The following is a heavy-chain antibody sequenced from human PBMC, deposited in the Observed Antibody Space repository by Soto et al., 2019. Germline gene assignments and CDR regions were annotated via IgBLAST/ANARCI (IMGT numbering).Heavy chain of an antibody. CDR3: ARDPGPPLYYYGSGSYYDYYYYGMDA. J-gene: IGHJ6*02. CDR2: IYSGGST. D-gene: IGHD3-10*01. CDR1: GFTVSSNY. Sequence: PGGSLRLSCAASGFTVSSNYMSWVRQAPGKGLEWVSVIYSGGSTYYADSVKGRFTISRDNSKNTLYLQMNSLRAEDTAVYYCARDPGPPLYYYGSGSYYDYYYYGMDAWGQGTTVPVSS. V-gene: IGHV3-53*01.